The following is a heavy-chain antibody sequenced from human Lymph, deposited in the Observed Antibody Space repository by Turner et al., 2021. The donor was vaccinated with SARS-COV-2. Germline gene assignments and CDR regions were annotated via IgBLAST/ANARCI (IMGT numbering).Heavy chain of an antibody. CDR3: ARDTVGATHAFDI. CDR1: GFIFRSYE. CDR2: ISRSGSTI. D-gene: IGHD1-26*01. Sequence: EVQLVESGGGLVLPGGSLRLSCAASGFIFRSYEMNWVRQAPGKGLEWVSYISRSGSTIYYADSVKGRFTISRDNAKNSLYLQMSSLRAEDTAVYYCARDTVGATHAFDIWGQGTMVTVSS. J-gene: IGHJ3*02. V-gene: IGHV3-48*03.